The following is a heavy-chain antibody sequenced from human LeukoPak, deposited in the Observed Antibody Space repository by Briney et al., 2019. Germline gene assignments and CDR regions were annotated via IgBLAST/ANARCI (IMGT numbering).Heavy chain of an antibody. CDR1: GYTFTSYY. Sequence: ASVKVSCKASGYTFTSYYMHWVRQAPGQGLEWMGIINPSGGSTSYAQKFQGRVTMTRDMSTSTVYMELSSLRSEDTAVYYCARDATTVTTAWYFDLWGRGTLVTVSS. V-gene: IGHV1-46*01. D-gene: IGHD4-17*01. CDR3: ARDATTVTTAWYFDL. J-gene: IGHJ2*01. CDR2: INPSGGST.